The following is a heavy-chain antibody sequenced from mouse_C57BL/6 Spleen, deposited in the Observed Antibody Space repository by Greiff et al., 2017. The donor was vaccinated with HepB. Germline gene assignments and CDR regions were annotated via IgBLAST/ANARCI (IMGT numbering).Heavy chain of an antibody. Sequence: EVQVVESGGGLVKPGGSLKLSCAASGFTFSSYTMSWVRQTPEKRLEWVATISGGGGNTYYPDSVKGRFTVSRDNATNTLYLQLSSLRSEDTALYYCARHPYRSDVGWYFDVWGTGTTVTVSS. CDR2: ISGGGGNT. CDR3: ARHPYRSDVGWYFDV. D-gene: IGHD2-12*01. CDR1: GFTFSSYT. V-gene: IGHV5-9*01. J-gene: IGHJ1*03.